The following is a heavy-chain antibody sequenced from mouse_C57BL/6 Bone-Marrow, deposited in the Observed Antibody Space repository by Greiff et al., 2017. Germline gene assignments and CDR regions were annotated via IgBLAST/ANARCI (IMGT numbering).Heavy chain of an antibody. CDR3: ARSEMVTTGNWFAY. V-gene: IGHV1-64*01. CDR2: IHPNSGST. CDR1: GYTFTRYW. J-gene: IGHJ3*01. D-gene: IGHD2-2*01. Sequence: QVQLQQPGAELVKPGASVKLSCKASGYTFTRYWMHWVKQRPGQGLEWIGMIHPNSGSTNYNEKFKSKATLTVDKSSSTAYMQLSSLTSEDSAVYYCARSEMVTTGNWFAYWGQGTLVTVSA.